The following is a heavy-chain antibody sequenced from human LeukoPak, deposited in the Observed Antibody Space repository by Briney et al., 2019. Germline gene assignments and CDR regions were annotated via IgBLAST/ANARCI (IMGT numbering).Heavy chain of an antibody. Sequence: SDTLSLTCALYNGYDNLYFMLVRQPPGKGLEWIGEVPYRGSANYNPSLRSRVTISINVSQRQFSLILKSVTAADTAVYYCARPLAYYYDSSGDDAFDIWGQGTMVTVSS. V-gene: IGHV4-34*01. CDR3: ARPLAYYYDSSGDDAFDI. D-gene: IGHD3-22*01. CDR2: VPYRGSA. J-gene: IGHJ3*02. CDR1: NGYDNLYF.